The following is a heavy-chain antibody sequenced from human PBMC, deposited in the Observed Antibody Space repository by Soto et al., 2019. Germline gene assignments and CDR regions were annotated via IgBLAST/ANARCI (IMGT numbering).Heavy chain of an antibody. Sequence: QVQLVESGGGVVQPGRSLSLSCAASGFTFSSYGMHWVRQAPGKGLEWVAVIWSDGSKKYYADSVKGRFTISRDNSKNTLYLQMNSLRVEDTAAYSCVTTPGDLLLLWGQGTLVTVSS. V-gene: IGHV3-33*01. J-gene: IGHJ4*02. D-gene: IGHD7-27*01. CDR3: VTTPGDLLLL. CDR2: IWSDGSKK. CDR1: GFTFSSYG.